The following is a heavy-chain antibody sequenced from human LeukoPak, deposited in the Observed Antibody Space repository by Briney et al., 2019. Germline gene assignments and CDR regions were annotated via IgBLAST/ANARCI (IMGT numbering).Heavy chain of an antibody. CDR1: GYTFTGYY. V-gene: IGHV1-2*02. CDR2: INPNSGGT. Sequence: ASVKVSCKASGYTFTGYYLHWVRQAPGQGLEWMGWINPNSGGTNYAQKFQGRVTMTRDTSISTAYVELSRLRSDDTAVYYCARGGSSSWYYYFDYWGQGTLVTVSS. CDR3: ARGGSSSWYYYFDY. D-gene: IGHD6-13*01. J-gene: IGHJ4*02.